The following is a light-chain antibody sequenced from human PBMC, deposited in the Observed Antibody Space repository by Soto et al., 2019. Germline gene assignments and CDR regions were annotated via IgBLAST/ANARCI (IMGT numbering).Light chain of an antibody. V-gene: IGKV3-20*01. CDR1: RSFSSSY. J-gene: IGKJ2*01. CDR2: AAS. Sequence: EIVLTQSPGTLSLSPGERATLSCRASRSFSSSYLAWYQHKVGQAPRLLIYAASTRATGIPDRFSGSGSATEFTLTISRLEPEDSAVYYCHHYDSSPPYTFGQGTKLEIK. CDR3: HHYDSSPPYT.